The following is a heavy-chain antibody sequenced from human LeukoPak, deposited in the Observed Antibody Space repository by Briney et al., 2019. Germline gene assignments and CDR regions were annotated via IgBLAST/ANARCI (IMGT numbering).Heavy chain of an antibody. D-gene: IGHD6-13*01. CDR1: GDSISSGDYY. V-gene: IGHV4-30-4*08. Sequence: PSQTLSLTSTVSGDSISSGDYYWSWIRQPPGKGLEWIGYIYYSGSTYYNPSLKSRVTMSVDTSKNQFSLKLSSVTAADTAVYYCARATAPSSSWYIGEYFDLWGRGTLVTVSS. J-gene: IGHJ2*01. CDR2: IYYSGST. CDR3: ARATAPSSSWYIGEYFDL.